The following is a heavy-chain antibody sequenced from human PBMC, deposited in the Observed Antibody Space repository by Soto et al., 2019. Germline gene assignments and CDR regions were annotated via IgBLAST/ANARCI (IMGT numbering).Heavy chain of an antibody. CDR2: IYWDDDK. D-gene: IGHD3-22*01. J-gene: IGHJ4*02. CDR1: GFSLSTIGVG. V-gene: IGHV2-5*02. CDR3: ALRNPYYYDSSGYYRKYSQIEY. Sequence: SGPTLVNPTQTLTLTCTFSGFSLSTIGVGVGWIRQPPGKALEWLALIYWDDDKRYSPSLKSRLTINKDTSKNQVVLTMTNMDTVETAKYYCALRNPYYYDSSGYYRKYSQIEYWGQGTLVTVSS.